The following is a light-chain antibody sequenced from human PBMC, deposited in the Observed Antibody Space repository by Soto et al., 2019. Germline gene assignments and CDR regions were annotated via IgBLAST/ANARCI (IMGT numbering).Light chain of an antibody. CDR2: DVS. CDR3: SPYTSSSTP. Sequence: QSVLTQPASVSGSPGQSITISCTGTSSDVGGYNYVSWYQQHPGKAPKLMIYDVSNRPSGVSNRFSGSKSGNTASLTISGLQAEDEADYYCSPYTSSSTPFGTGTKLTVL. CDR1: SSDVGGYNY. J-gene: IGLJ1*01. V-gene: IGLV2-14*01.